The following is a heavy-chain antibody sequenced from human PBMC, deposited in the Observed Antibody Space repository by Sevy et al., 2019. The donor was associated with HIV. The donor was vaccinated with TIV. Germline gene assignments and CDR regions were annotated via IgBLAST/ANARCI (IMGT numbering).Heavy chain of an antibody. CDR2: ISVYNGNT. CDR1: GYTFTAYY. V-gene: IGHV1-18*04. Sequence: ASVKVSCKASGYTFTAYYVHWVRQAPGQGLEWMGWISVYNGNTNYAQKLQARVTMTTDTSTSTAYMELRSLRSDDTAVYYCARAGYYSGFYDILTGLDYWGQGTLVTVSS. J-gene: IGHJ4*02. CDR3: ARAGYYSGFYDILTGLDY. D-gene: IGHD3-9*01.